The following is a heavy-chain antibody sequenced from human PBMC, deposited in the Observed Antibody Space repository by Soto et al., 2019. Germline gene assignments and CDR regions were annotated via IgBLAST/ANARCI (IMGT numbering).Heavy chain of an antibody. D-gene: IGHD2-15*01. V-gene: IGHV1-8*01. CDR1: GYTFTSYD. Sequence: ASVKVSCKASGYTFTSYDINWVRQATGQGLEWMGWMNPNSGNTGYAQKFQGRVTMTRNTSISTAYMELSSLRSEDMAVYYCARKRRVVAAMIVSAFDIWGQGTMVTVSS. J-gene: IGHJ3*02. CDR2: MNPNSGNT. CDR3: ARKRRVVAAMIVSAFDI.